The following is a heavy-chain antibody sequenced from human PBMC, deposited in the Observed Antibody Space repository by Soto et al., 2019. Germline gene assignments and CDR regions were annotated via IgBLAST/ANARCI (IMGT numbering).Heavy chain of an antibody. CDR1: GLTFNYYA. Sequence: EVQLLESGGGSVQPGGSLRLSCAASGLTFNYYAMSWVRQAPGKGLEWVSTVTGSGGNTYYADSVKGRFTISRDNSKNPLFLQINSLRAEDTAMYYCAKGGFGELCDPWGQGTLVTVSS. CDR3: AKGGFGELCDP. D-gene: IGHD3-10*01. CDR2: VTGSGGNT. V-gene: IGHV3-23*01. J-gene: IGHJ5*02.